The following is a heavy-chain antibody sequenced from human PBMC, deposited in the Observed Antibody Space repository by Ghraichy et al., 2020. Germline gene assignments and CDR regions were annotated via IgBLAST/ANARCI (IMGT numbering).Heavy chain of an antibody. Sequence: GGSLRLSCAASGFTFSSYSMNWVRQAPGKGLEWVSSISSSSYIYYADSVKGRFTISRDNAKNSLYLQMNSLRAEDTAVYYCARATYSGYNERGDYFDYWGQGTLVTVSS. CDR3: ARATYSGYNERGDYFDY. CDR1: GFTFSSYS. J-gene: IGHJ4*02. D-gene: IGHD5-12*01. CDR2: ISSSSYI. V-gene: IGHV3-21*01.